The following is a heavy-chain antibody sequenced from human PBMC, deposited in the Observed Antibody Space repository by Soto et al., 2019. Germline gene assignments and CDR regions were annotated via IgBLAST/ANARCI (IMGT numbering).Heavy chain of an antibody. CDR3: ATIAVDPYDY. J-gene: IGHJ4*02. CDR1: GFTFDDYG. Sequence: GGSLRLSCAASGFTFDDYGMHWVRQAPGKGLEWVSSISWNSGSIGYADSVKGRFTISRENAKNSLYLQMNSLRAEDTVFYYCATIAVDPYDYWGQGTLVTVSS. V-gene: IGHV3-9*01. D-gene: IGHD6-19*01. CDR2: ISWNSGSI.